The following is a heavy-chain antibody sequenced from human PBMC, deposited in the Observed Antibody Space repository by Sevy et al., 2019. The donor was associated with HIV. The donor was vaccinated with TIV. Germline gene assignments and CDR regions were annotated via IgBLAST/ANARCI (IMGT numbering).Heavy chain of an antibody. CDR3: ARHGRGGWFDP. V-gene: IGHV4-59*08. D-gene: IGHD3-10*01. CDR1: GGSISSYY. Sequence: SETLSLTYTVSGGSISSYYWSWIRQPPGKGLEWIGYIYYSGSTNYNPSLKSRVTISVDTSKNQFSLKLSSVTAADTAVYYCARHGRGGWFDPWGQGTLVTVSS. J-gene: IGHJ5*02. CDR2: IYYSGST.